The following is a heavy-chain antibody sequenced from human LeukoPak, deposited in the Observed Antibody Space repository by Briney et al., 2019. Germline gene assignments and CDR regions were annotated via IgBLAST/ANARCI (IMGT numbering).Heavy chain of an antibody. J-gene: IGHJ6*03. CDR2: IRYDGSNK. CDR3: AKDLFYYYYYMDV. Sequence: GGSLRLSCAASGFTFSSYGMHWVRQAPGKGLEWVAFIRYDGSNKYYADSVKGRFTISRDNSKNTLYLQMNSLRAEDTAVYYCAKDLFYYYYYMDVWGKGTTVTISS. CDR1: GFTFSSYG. V-gene: IGHV3-30*02.